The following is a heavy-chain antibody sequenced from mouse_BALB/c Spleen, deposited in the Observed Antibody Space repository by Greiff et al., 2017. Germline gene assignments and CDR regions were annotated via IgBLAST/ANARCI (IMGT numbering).Heavy chain of an antibody. CDR1: GFTFSSYA. V-gene: IGHV5-6-5*01. CDR3: ARGPSTATYYAMDY. Sequence: EVKLVESGGGLVKPGGSLKLSCAASGFTFSSYAMSWVRQTPEKRLEWVASISSGGSTYYPDTVTGRFTISRDNAKNTLYLEMSSLRSEDTAMYYCARGPSTATYYAMDYWGQGTSVTVSS. D-gene: IGHD1-2*01. J-gene: IGHJ4*01. CDR2: ISSGGST.